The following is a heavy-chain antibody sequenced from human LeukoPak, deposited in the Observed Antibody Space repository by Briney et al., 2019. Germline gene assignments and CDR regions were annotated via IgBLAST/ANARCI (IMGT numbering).Heavy chain of an antibody. J-gene: IGHJ4*02. D-gene: IGHD6-19*01. V-gene: IGHV5-51*01. Sequence: GESLKISCQGSRYSFTNYWIVWVRQMPGQGLEYMGIIHPGDSNTKYSPSFEGQVIISVDKSISTAYLQWSSLKASDSAIYYCARRRGGTVAGPDYWGQGTLVTVSS. CDR3: ARRRGGTVAGPDY. CDR2: IHPGDSNT. CDR1: RYSFTNYW.